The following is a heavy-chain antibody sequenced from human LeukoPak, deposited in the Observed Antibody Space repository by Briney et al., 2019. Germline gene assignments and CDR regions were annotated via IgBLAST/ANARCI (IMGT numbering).Heavy chain of an antibody. J-gene: IGHJ5*02. CDR1: GYTLTELS. CDR3: ATVGSRDYYDSSGYYH. V-gene: IGHV1-24*01. D-gene: IGHD3-22*01. CDR2: FDPEDGET. Sequence: ASVKVSCKVSGYTLTELSMHWVRQAPGKGLEWMGGFDPEDGETIYAQKFQGRVTMTEDTSTDTAYMELSSLRSEDTAVYYCATVGSRDYYDSSGYYHWGQETLVTVSS.